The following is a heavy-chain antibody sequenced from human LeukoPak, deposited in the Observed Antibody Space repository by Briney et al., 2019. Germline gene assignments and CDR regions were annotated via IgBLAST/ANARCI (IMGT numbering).Heavy chain of an antibody. J-gene: IGHJ4*02. CDR3: VRVLPSDH. D-gene: IGHD1-26*01. Sequence: ASVKVSCKASGYTFTSYDINWVRQATGQGLEWMGWINPNSGDTNYAQKFQGRVTMTRDTSISTAYMELSRLRFDDTAVYYCVRVLPSDHWGQGTLVTVSS. CDR1: GYTFTSYD. V-gene: IGHV1-2*02. CDR2: INPNSGDT.